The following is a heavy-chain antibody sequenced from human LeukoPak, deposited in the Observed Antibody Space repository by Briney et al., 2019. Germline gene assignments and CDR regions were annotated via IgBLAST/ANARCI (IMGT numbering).Heavy chain of an antibody. J-gene: IGHJ3*02. CDR1: GYSFTSYW. D-gene: IGHD3-10*01. CDR3: ARLWFGKCSDDFEI. CDR2: IDPSDSYT. V-gene: IGHV5-10-1*01. Sequence: GESLKISCKGSGYSFTSYWISWARQMPGKGLEWMGRIDPSDSYTNYSPSFQGHVTISADKSISTAYLQWSSLKAADTAMYYCARLWFGKCSDDFEIWGQRTMVTVSS.